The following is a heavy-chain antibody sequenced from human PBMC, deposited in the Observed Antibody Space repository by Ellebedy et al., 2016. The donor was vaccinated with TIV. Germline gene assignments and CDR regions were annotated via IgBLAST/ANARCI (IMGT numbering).Heavy chain of an antibody. CDR1: GFTFSSFA. D-gene: IGHD3-22*01. CDR2: ISAGGDNT. V-gene: IGHV3-23*01. CDR3: AKSHDNSGYHYVGAFDI. Sequence: GGSLRLSCAASGFTFSSFAMHWVRQAPGKGLEWLSVISAGGDNTYHADSVKGRFTVTRENFKNTVYLQMDRLKAEDTAVYYCAKSHDNSGYHYVGAFDIWGQGTMVIVSS. J-gene: IGHJ3*02.